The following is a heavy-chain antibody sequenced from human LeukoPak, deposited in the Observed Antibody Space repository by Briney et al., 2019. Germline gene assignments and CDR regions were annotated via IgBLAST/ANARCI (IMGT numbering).Heavy chain of an antibody. Sequence: SETLSLTCAVYGGSFSAYYWSWFRQPPGKGLDWIGEINHSGSTNYNPSLKSRVTISVDTSKNQFSLKLSSVTAADTAVYYCARDYARYYDILTGFLGGGFDPWGQGTLVTVSS. J-gene: IGHJ5*02. CDR3: ARDYARYYDILTGFLGGGFDP. V-gene: IGHV4-34*01. CDR1: GGSFSAYY. D-gene: IGHD3-9*01. CDR2: INHSGST.